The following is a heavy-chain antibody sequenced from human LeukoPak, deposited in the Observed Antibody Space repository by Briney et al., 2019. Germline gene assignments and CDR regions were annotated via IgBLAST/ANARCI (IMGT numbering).Heavy chain of an antibody. D-gene: IGHD3-9*01. CDR3: AGAVTGYYLSHYYFPY. CDR2: IYYNGIT. J-gene: IGHJ4*02. Sequence: SQTLSLTCTVSGDSISSGNYYWTWIRQPPGKGLEWIGYIYYNGITYYNPSLKSRVIISVDQPKKQFSLKLSSVTAADTAVYYCAGAVTGYYLSHYYFPYWGRGTLVTVSS. V-gene: IGHV4-30-4*01. CDR1: GDSISSGNYY.